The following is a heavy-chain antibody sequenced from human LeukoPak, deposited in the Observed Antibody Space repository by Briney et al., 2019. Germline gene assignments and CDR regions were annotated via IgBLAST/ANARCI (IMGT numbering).Heavy chain of an antibody. D-gene: IGHD2-15*01. CDR3: AKDSSGLVAALNYFDY. V-gene: IGHV3-23*01. CDR1: GFTFSSYA. Sequence: GGSLRLSCAASGFTFSSYAMSWVRQAPGKGLEWVSAISGRGGSTYYADSVKGRFTISRDNSKNTLYLQMNSLRAEDTAVYYCAKDSSGLVAALNYFDYWGQGTLVTVSS. CDR2: ISGRGGST. J-gene: IGHJ4*02.